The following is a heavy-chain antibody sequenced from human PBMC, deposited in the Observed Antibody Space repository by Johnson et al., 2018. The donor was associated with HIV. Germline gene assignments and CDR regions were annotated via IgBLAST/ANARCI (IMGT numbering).Heavy chain of an antibody. CDR2: ISTSGDTV. Sequence: VQLVESGGGLVQPGRSLRLSCAASGFTFDDYAMHWVRQASGKGLEWVSGISTSGDTVLYTDSVKGRFTISRDNAKNSLYLQMNSLLRTEDTAMYYCARVRAGAFDIWGRGTMVTVSS. CDR3: ARVRAGAFDI. V-gene: IGHV3-9*01. D-gene: IGHD3-10*01. J-gene: IGHJ3*02. CDR1: GFTFDDYA.